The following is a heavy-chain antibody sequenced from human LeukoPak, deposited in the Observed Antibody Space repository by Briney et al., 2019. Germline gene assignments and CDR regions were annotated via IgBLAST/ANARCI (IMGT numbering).Heavy chain of an antibody. CDR3: TKSPGQGIVGSSPAYNYYMDV. CDR1: GFTFSSYA. Sequence: GGSLRLSXAASGFTFSSYAMSWVRQAPGKGLEWVSSISGSGGTTYYADSVRGRFTISRDNSKNTLYLQMNSLRAEDTAVYYCTKSPGQGIVGSSPAYNYYMDVWGKGTTVTVSS. CDR2: ISGSGGTT. V-gene: IGHV3-23*01. D-gene: IGHD1-26*01. J-gene: IGHJ6*03.